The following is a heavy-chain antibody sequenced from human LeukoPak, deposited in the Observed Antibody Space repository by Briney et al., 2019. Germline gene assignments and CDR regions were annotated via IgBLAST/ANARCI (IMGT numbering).Heavy chain of an antibody. CDR2: IDYSGTT. CDR3: ARDHGNISWFYY. Sequence: SETLSLTCTVSGGSIGRSSYYWGWIRQPPGKGLEWIGTIDYSGTTYYNPSLKSRVTMSVDTSKKQFSLKLTSVTAADTAMYYCARDHGNISWFYYWGQGILVAVSS. V-gene: IGHV4-39*02. J-gene: IGHJ4*02. CDR1: GGSIGRSSYY. D-gene: IGHD6-13*01.